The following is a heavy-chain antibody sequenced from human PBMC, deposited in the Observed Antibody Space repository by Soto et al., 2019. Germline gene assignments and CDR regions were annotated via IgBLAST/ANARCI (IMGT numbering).Heavy chain of an antibody. CDR3: AREKYLLAEGLAPLYYFDY. CDR2: IWYVGSNK. Sequence: QVQLVESGGGVVQPGRSLRLSCAASGFTFSSYGMHWVRQAPGKGLEWVAVIWYVGSNKYYADSVKGRFTISRDNSKNTLYLQLSGVGAEDTAVYYCAREKYLLAEGLAPLYYFDYWGQGTLVTVSS. D-gene: IGHD3-3*01. J-gene: IGHJ4*02. CDR1: GFTFSSYG. V-gene: IGHV3-33*01.